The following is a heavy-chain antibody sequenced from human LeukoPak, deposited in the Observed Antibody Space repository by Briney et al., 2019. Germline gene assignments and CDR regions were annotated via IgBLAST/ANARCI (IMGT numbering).Heavy chain of an antibody. CDR2: AESKSDGGKT. Sequence: PGGSLRLSCAASGFIFKNSWMSWVRQAPGKGLEWVGVAESKSDGGKTYYAAPVKGRFTISRDDSKNSLYLEMNTLKTEDTAVYYCTAKAVGYSGFDRPWGQGTLVIVSS. V-gene: IGHV3-15*04. CDR1: GFIFKNSW. J-gene: IGHJ4*02. D-gene: IGHD5-12*01. CDR3: TAKAVGYSGFDRP.